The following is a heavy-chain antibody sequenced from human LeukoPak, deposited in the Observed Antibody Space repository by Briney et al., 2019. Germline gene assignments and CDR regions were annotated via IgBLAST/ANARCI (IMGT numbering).Heavy chain of an antibody. CDR3: ARDQEYCSGGSCYSEFDY. D-gene: IGHD2-15*01. CDR1: GGSISSSSYY. Sequence: SETLSLTCAVSGGSISSSSYYWGWIRQSPGKGLEWIGSIYYSGSTYYNPSLKSRVTISVDTSKNQFSLKLSSVTAADTAVYYCARDQEYCSGGSCYSEFDYWGQGTLVTVSS. V-gene: IGHV4-39*02. J-gene: IGHJ4*02. CDR2: IYYSGST.